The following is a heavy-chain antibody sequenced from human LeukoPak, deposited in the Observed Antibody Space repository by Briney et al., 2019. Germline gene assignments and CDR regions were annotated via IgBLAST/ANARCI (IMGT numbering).Heavy chain of an antibody. CDR2: ISGSGGST. V-gene: IGHV3-23*01. J-gene: IGHJ6*02. D-gene: IGHD3-22*01. Sequence: PGGSLRLSCAASGFTFSSYAMSWVRQAPGKGLEWVSAISGSGGSTYYADSVKGRFTISRDNSKNTLYLQMNSLRAEDTAVYYRAKDGDSSGYYLIYYGMDVWGQGTTVTVSS. CDR3: AKDGDSSGYYLIYYGMDV. CDR1: GFTFSSYA.